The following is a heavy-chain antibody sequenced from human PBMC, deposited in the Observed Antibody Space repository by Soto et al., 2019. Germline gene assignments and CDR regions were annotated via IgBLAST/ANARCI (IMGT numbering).Heavy chain of an antibody. V-gene: IGHV3-23*01. CDR3: AKDKPGTTSFDY. Sequence: EVQLLESGGGLVQPGGSLRLSCAASGFTISSNAMYLVRQAPGKGLEWVSAISDRGDTTHYADSVKGRFTISSDTSKNTLYLQLNALRADDTAVYYCAKDKPGTTSFDYWGQGTLVTVSS. CDR1: GFTISSNA. CDR2: ISDRGDTT. J-gene: IGHJ4*02. D-gene: IGHD1-1*01.